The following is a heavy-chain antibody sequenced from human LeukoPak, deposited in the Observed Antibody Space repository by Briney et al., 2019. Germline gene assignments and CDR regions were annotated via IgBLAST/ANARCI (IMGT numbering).Heavy chain of an antibody. J-gene: IGHJ4*02. CDR1: GFNVSSNY. Sequence: GGSLRLSCAASGFNVSSNYMSWVRQAPGKGLEWVSVLYGAGSTYYADSVKGRFTISRHDSQNTLFLQMDSLRAEDTAVYYCARGGTPGFSTGRIDYWGQGTLVTVSS. V-gene: IGHV3-53*04. D-gene: IGHD6-19*01. CDR3: ARGGTPGFSTGRIDY. CDR2: LYGAGST.